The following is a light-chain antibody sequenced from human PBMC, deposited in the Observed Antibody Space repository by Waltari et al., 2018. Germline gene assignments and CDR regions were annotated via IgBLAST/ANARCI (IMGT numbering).Light chain of an antibody. CDR2: DVS. V-gene: IGLV2-14*03. CDR3: SSYISSSTLEL. J-gene: IGLJ2*01. Sequence: QSALTQPASVSGSPGQSIPTSCTGTSXXXXXXXXXSWYKQHPGKAPKLMFFDVSNRPSGVSNRFSGSKSGNTASLTISGLQAEDEAGYYCSSYISSSTLELFGGGTSLTVL. CDR1: SXXXXXXXX.